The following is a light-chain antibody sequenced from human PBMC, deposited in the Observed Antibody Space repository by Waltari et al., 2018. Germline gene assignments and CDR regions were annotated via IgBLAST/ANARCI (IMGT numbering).Light chain of an antibody. CDR3: QQYNTYSS. CDR2: KAS. Sequence: DIQMTQSPSTLSASVGDTITITCRASQSISNYLAWYQQKPGKAPKLLIYKASSSGSGVPSRFSGSGSMTEFTLTISSLQPDDFATYYCQQYNTYSSFGQGTKLEI. J-gene: IGKJ2*03. V-gene: IGKV1-5*03. CDR1: QSISNY.